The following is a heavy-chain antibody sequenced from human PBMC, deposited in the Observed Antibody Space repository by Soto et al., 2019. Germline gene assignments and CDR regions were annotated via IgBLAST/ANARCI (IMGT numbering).Heavy chain of an antibody. Sequence: QLQLQESGPGLVKPSETLSLTCTVSGGSITSINYYWGWIRQPPGKGLEWIGSIYYSETTYYNPPLKIRATISLDTSTNQFSLKLSSVTAADPAVYYCISRTVTTFNAFDIWGQGTMVTVSS. CDR1: GGSITSINYY. J-gene: IGHJ3*02. D-gene: IGHD4-17*01. V-gene: IGHV4-39*01. CDR3: ISRTVTTFNAFDI. CDR2: IYYSETT.